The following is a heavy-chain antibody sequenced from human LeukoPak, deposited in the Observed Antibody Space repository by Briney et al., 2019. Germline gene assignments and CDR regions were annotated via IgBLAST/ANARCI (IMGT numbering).Heavy chain of an antibody. CDR2: IWYDGSHD. Sequence: GTSLRLSCAASGFTFSHYAMHWVRQAPGKGLEWVAVIWYDGSHDTYTDSVKGRFTVSRDNFKNALHLQMNSLRAEDTAVYYCARDHQRDWFDPWGQGTLVTVSS. CDR3: ARDHQRDWFDP. V-gene: IGHV3-33*01. CDR1: GFTFSHYA. J-gene: IGHJ5*02.